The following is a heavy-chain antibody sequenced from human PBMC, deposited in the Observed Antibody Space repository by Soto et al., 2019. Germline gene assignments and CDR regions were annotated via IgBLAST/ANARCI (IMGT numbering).Heavy chain of an antibody. J-gene: IGHJ4*02. V-gene: IGHV3-30*18. CDR3: AKDLFWVDTAMVTRIDY. Sequence: GGSLRLSCAASGFTFSSYGMRWVRQAPGKGLEWVAVISYDGSNKYYADSVKGRFTISRDNSKNTLYLQMNSLRAEDTAVYYCAKDLFWVDTAMVTRIDYWGQGTLVTVSS. CDR2: ISYDGSNK. CDR1: GFTFSSYG. D-gene: IGHD5-18*01.